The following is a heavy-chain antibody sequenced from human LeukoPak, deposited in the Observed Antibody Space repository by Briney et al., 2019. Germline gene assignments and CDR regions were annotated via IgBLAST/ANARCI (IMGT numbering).Heavy chain of an antibody. D-gene: IGHD1-1*01. CDR2: IYCSGST. Sequence: SDTLSLPCSVWCRHISSYYWLWMRQPTGKGREWIGHIYCSGSTNYNPSLKSRVTLSVDTSKNQFSLKLSSVTAADTAVYYCARGGTSGTHLNWFDPWGQGTLVTVSS. CDR1: CRHISSYY. CDR3: ARGGTSGTHLNWFDP. J-gene: IGHJ5*02. V-gene: IGHV4-59*07.